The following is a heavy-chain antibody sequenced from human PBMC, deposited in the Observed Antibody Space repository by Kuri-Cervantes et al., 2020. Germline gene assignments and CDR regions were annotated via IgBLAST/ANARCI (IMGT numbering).Heavy chain of an antibody. V-gene: IGHV4-59*01. CDR2: IYYTGST. D-gene: IGHD2-21*01. CDR3: ARYSRALSWFDP. J-gene: IGHJ5*02. CDR1: GGSISTYY. Sequence: SETLSLTCTVPGGSISTYYWSWVRQPPGKGLEWIAYIYYTGSTNSNPSLKSRVTVSVDTSKNQFSLQLNSVTAADTAVYYCARYSRALSWFDPWGQGTLVTVSS.